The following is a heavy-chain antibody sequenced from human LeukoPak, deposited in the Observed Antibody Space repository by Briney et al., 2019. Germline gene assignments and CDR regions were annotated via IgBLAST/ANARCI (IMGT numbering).Heavy chain of an antibody. D-gene: IGHD5-12*01. V-gene: IGHV4-30-2*06. CDR2: IYHSGST. Sequence: SETLSLTCAVSGGSISSGGYSWSWIRQSPGKGLEWIGYIYHSGSTYYNPSLKSRVTISVDRSKNQFSLKLSSVTAADTAVYYCARGWWLRYSYYFDYWGQGTLVTVSS. CDR3: ARGWWLRYSYYFDY. J-gene: IGHJ4*02. CDR1: GGSISSGGYS.